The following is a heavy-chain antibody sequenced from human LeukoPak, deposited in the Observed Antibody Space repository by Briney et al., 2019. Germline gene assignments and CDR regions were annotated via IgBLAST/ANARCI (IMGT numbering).Heavy chain of an antibody. CDR3: ALRYFDRDY. V-gene: IGHV4-59*08. CDR2: IHDSGST. J-gene: IGHJ4*02. D-gene: IGHD3-9*01. CDR1: GGTISSYY. Sequence: SETLSLTCTVSGGTISSYYWNWIRQPPGKGLEWIGYIHDSGSTKYNPSLKSRVTISVDTSKNQFSLKLSSVTAADTAVYYCALRYFDRDYWGQGTLVTVSS.